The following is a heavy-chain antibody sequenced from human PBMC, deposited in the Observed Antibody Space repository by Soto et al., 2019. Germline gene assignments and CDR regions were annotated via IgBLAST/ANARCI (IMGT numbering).Heavy chain of an antibody. Sequence: SETLSLTCAVSGYSISSDYYWGRIRQPPGKGLEWIGGSYHSGSTYYNPSPKSRVTISVDTTKNQFSLKLSSVTAADTAVYYCARAVWYDSVWFDPWGQGTLVTVSS. CDR1: GYSISSDYY. CDR3: ARAVWYDSVWFDP. V-gene: IGHV4-38-2*01. CDR2: SYHSGST. D-gene: IGHD6-19*01. J-gene: IGHJ5*02.